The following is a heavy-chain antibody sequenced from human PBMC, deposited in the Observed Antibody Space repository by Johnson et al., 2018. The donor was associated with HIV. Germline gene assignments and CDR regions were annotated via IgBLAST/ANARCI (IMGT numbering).Heavy chain of an antibody. CDR3: ARGRDSSGFNDAFDI. Sequence: VQLVESGGGLVQPGGSLRLSCAASGFTFSSYDMHWVRQATGNGLEWVSAIGTAGDTYYPGSVTGRFTISRENAKNSLYLQMNSLRAGDTAVYYCARGRDSSGFNDAFDIWGQGTMVTVSS. D-gene: IGHD3-22*01. V-gene: IGHV3-13*01. CDR1: GFTFSSYD. CDR2: IGTAGDT. J-gene: IGHJ3*02.